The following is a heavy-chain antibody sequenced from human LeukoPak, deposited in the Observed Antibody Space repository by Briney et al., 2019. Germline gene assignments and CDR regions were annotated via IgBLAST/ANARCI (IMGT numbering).Heavy chain of an antibody. J-gene: IGHJ3*02. CDR2: ISSSSSYI. CDR1: GFTFTTYA. V-gene: IGHV3-21*06. Sequence: GGSLRLSCAASGFTFTTYAITWGRQAPGKGLEWVSFISSSSSYIYYADSAKGRFTISRDNAKNSLYLQMNSLRAEDTAVYYCASDYKYSSSSDVFDIWGQGTMVTVSS. CDR3: ASDYKYSSSSDVFDI. D-gene: IGHD6-6*01.